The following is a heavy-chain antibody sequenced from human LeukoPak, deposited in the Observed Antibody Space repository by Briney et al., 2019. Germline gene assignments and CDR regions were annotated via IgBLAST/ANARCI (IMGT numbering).Heavy chain of an antibody. V-gene: IGHV4-59*01. CDR3: ARGYCSGGSCYSYYYYNYMDV. J-gene: IGHJ6*03. CDR1: GGSISSCY. CDR2: TYYSGST. Sequence: SETLSLTCTVSGGSISSCYWRWMRQPPGKGREGIGYTYYSGSTNYNPSLKSRVTISVDTSKNQFSLKLSSVTAADTAVYYCARGYCSGGSCYSYYYYNYMDVWGRGTTVTVSS. D-gene: IGHD2-15*01.